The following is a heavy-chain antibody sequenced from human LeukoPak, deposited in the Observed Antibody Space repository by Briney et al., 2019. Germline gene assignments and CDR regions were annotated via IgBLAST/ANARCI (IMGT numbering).Heavy chain of an antibody. CDR3: ARDTDFTAGNDY. CDR1: GFTFRSYG. D-gene: IGHD3-3*01. V-gene: IGHV3-21*01. Sequence: GRSLRLSCAASGFTFRSYGMHWVRQAPGKGLEWVSSITSTSSYIFYADSVKGRFTISRDNAKNSLYLQMNSLTAEDAAVYYCARDTDFTAGNDYWGQGTLVTVSS. CDR2: ITSTSSYI. J-gene: IGHJ4*02.